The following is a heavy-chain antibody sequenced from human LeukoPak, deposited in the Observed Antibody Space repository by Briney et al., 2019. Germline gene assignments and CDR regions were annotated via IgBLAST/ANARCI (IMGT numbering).Heavy chain of an antibody. CDR3: ARDVDIGYGMDV. CDR1: GYTFTGYY. CDR2: INPNSGGT. J-gene: IGHJ6*02. Sequence: ASVKVSCKASGYTFTGYYMHWVRQAPGQGLEWMGWINPNSGGTNYAQRFQGWVTMTRDTSISPAYMELSRLRSDDTAVYYCARDVDIGYGMDVWGQGTTVTVSS. V-gene: IGHV1-2*04. D-gene: IGHD5-12*01.